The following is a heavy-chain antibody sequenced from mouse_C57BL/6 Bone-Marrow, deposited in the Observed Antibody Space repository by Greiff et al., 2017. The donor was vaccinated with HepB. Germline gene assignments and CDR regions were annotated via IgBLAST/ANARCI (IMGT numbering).Heavy chain of an antibody. CDR1: GFNIKDDY. V-gene: IGHV14-4*01. D-gene: IGHD1-1*01. Sequence: EVQLQQSGAELVRPGASVKLSCTASGFNIKDDYMHWVKQRPEQGLEWIGWIDPENGDTEYASKFQGKATITADTSSNTAYLQLSSLTSEDTAVYYCTTDGSSSAWLAYWGQGTLVTVSA. CDR3: TTDGSSSAWLAY. J-gene: IGHJ3*01. CDR2: IDPENGDT.